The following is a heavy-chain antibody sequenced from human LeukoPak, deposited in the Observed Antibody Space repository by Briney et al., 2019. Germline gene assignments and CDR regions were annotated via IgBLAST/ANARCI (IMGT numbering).Heavy chain of an antibody. Sequence: SETLSFTCAGYGGSFSGYYWSWIRQPPGKGLEWIGEINHSGSTNYNPSLKSRVTISVDTSKTQFSLKLSSVPAADTAVYYCARGSSTSCYTSWGQGTLVTVSS. V-gene: IGHV4-34*01. J-gene: IGHJ4*02. CDR1: GGSFSGYY. D-gene: IGHD2-2*02. CDR3: ARGSSTSCYTS. CDR2: INHSGST.